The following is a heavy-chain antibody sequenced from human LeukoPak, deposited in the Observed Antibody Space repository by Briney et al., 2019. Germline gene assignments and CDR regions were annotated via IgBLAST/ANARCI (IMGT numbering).Heavy chain of an antibody. J-gene: IGHJ5*02. Sequence: SQTLSLTCTDSGGSISSGGYYWSWIRQHPGKGLEWTGYIYYSGSTYYNPSLKSRVTISVDTSKNQFSLKLSSVTAADTAVYYCARDSAPLWFGEKTGNWFDPWGQGNLVTVSS. V-gene: IGHV4-31*03. D-gene: IGHD3-10*01. CDR1: GGSISSGGYY. CDR2: IYYSGST. CDR3: ARDSAPLWFGEKTGNWFDP.